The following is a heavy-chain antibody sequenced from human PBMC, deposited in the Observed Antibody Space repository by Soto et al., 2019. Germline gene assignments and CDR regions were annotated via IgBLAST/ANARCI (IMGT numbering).Heavy chain of an antibody. Sequence: VQLQESGPGLVAPSRPLSLTCTASSGSFGSGIWWSWVRQPPGKGLAWIGEHYHTGNTNYNPSPKRRLTMSVDESMHPFSLRLRSVTAADPAVYYCAGAARLSPFDFWGRGTLVTVSS. D-gene: IGHD6-6*01. CDR1: SGSFGSGIW. CDR3: AGAARLSPFDF. CDR2: HYHTGNT. J-gene: IGHJ4*02. V-gene: IGHV4-4*02.